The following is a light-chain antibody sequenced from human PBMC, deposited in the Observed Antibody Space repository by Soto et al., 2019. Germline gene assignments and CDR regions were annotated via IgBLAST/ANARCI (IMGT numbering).Light chain of an antibody. CDR1: QSVSSY. V-gene: IGKV3-11*01. CDR2: DAS. J-gene: IGKJ4*01. CDR3: QQRA. Sequence: EIVLTQSPATLSLSPGERATLSCRASQSVSSYLAWYQQKPGQAPRLLIYDASNRATGIPARFSGSGSGTDFTLTISSLEPEEFAVYYCQQRAFGGGTKVEIK.